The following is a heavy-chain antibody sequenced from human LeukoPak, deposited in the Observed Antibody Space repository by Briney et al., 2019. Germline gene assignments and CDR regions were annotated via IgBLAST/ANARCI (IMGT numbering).Heavy chain of an antibody. CDR3: ARARGLRDFDY. CDR2: IYSGGST. CDR1: GFTVSSNY. D-gene: IGHD4-17*01. V-gene: IGHV3-66*01. J-gene: IGHJ4*02. Sequence: GGSLRLSCTASGFTVSSNYMTWVRHAPGKWLEWVSLIYSGGSTYYADSVKDRFTISRDNFKNTLYLQMNSLTAEDTAVYYCARARGLRDFDYWGQGTLVTVSS.